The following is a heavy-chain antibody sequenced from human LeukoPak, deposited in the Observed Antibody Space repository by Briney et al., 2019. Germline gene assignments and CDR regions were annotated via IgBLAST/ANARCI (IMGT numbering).Heavy chain of an antibody. Sequence: SQTLSLTCTVSGGSISSGGYYWSWIRQHPGKGLEWIGYISYSGTTYYNPSLKSRVIISIDTSKNQFSLRLSSVIAADTAVYYCALRPVGFYYMDVWGKGTTVTVSS. CDR2: ISYSGTT. CDR1: GGSISSGGYY. J-gene: IGHJ6*03. V-gene: IGHV4-31*03. CDR3: ALRPVGFYYMDV. D-gene: IGHD4-17*01.